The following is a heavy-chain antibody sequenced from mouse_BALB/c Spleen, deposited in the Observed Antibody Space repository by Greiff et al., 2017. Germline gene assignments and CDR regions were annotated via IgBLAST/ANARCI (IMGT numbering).Heavy chain of an antibody. V-gene: IGHV1-15*01. CDR3: TTYYYDFFAY. CDR2: IDPETGGT. J-gene: IGHJ3*01. Sequence: QVQLQQSGAELVRPGASVTLSCKASGYTFTDYEMHWVKQTPVHGLEWIGAIDPETGGTAYNQKFKGKATLTADKSSSTAYMELRSLTSEDSAVYYCTTYYYDFFAYWGQGTLVTVSA. D-gene: IGHD1-1*01. CDR1: GYTFTDYE.